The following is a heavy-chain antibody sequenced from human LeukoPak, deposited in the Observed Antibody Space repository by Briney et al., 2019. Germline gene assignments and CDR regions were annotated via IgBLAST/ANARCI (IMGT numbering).Heavy chain of an antibody. CDR3: ARDLSDYGDYPGY. CDR2: IWYDGSNK. V-gene: IGHV3-33*01. D-gene: IGHD4-17*01. CDR1: GFTFSSYG. Sequence: GGSLRLSCAASGFTFSSYGMHWVRQAPGKGLEWVAVIWYDGSNKYYADSVKGRFTISRDSSKNTLYLQMNSLRAEDTAVYYCARDLSDYGDYPGYRGQGTLVTVSS. J-gene: IGHJ4*02.